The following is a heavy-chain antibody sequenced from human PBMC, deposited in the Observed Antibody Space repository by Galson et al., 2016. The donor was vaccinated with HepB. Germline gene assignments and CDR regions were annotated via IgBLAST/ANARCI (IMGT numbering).Heavy chain of an antibody. CDR2: ISSSGTYR. D-gene: IGHD3-10*01. CDR1: GFTFSDYY. J-gene: IGHJ4*02. Sequence: SLRLSCAASGFTFSDYYMTWIRQAPGKGLEWVSYISSSGTYRNYADSVKGRFTISRDDAKNSLYLHMNSLRTEDSAVYYCARSGLTLVRGRSAFDYWGQGALVTVSS. V-gene: IGHV3-11*06. CDR3: ARSGLTLVRGRSAFDY.